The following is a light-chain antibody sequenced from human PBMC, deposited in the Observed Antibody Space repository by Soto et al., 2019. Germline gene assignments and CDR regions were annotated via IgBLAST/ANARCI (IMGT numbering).Light chain of an antibody. J-gene: IGLJ2*01. CDR1: SSDIGGYIY. CDR3: STYTSSRTR. CDR2: DVS. V-gene: IGLV2-14*03. Sequence: QSALTQPASVSGSPGKSITISCTGTSSDIGGYIYVSWYQHHPGKAPKLLIYDVSNRPSGVSNRFSGSKSGNTASLTISGLQVEDEADYFCSTYTSSRTRFGGGTKLTVL.